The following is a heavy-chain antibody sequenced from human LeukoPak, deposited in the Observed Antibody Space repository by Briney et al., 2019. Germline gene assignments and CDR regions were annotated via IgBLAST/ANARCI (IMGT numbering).Heavy chain of an antibody. CDR1: GGSISSYY. Sequence: SETLSLTCTVSGGSISSYYWSWIRQPPGKGLEWIGYIYYSGSTNYNPSLKSRVTISVDTSKNQFSLKLSSVTAADTAVYYCARESWGSSGWYENYFDYWGQGTLVTVSS. D-gene: IGHD6-19*01. CDR2: IYYSGST. CDR3: ARESWGSSGWYENYFDY. V-gene: IGHV4-59*01. J-gene: IGHJ4*02.